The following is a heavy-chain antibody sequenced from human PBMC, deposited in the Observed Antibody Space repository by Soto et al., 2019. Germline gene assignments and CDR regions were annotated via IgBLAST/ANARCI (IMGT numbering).Heavy chain of an antibody. Sequence: QVQLVESGGGVVQPGRSLRLSCAASGFTFSSYAMQWVRQAPGKGLEWVAVISYDGSNKYYADSVKGRFTISRDNSKNTPYLQMNSLRADDTAVYYCARPDYGSGSYPDYWGQGTLVTVSS. D-gene: IGHD3-10*01. CDR2: ISYDGSNK. J-gene: IGHJ4*02. CDR3: ARPDYGSGSYPDY. CDR1: GFTFSSYA. V-gene: IGHV3-30-3*01.